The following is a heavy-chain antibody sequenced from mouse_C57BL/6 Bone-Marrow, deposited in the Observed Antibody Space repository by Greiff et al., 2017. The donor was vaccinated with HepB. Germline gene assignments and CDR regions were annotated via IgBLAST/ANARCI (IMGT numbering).Heavy chain of an antibody. CDR1: GYTFTDYY. J-gene: IGHJ2*01. D-gene: IGHD1-2*01. V-gene: IGHV1-19*01. Sequence: EVQLQQSGPVLVKPGASVKMSCKASGYTFTDYYMNWVKQSHGKSLEWIGVINPYNGGTSYNQKFKGKATLTVDKSSSTAYMELNSLTSEDSAVYYCATHGPHFDYWGKGATLTVSS. CDR2: INPYNGGT. CDR3: ATHGPHFDY.